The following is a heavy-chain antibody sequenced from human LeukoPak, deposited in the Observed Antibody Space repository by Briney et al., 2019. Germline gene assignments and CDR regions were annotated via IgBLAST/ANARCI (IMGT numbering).Heavy chain of an antibody. CDR1: GYTFTSYG. Sequence: GASVKVSCKASGYTFTSYGISWVRQAPGQGLEWMGWISAYNGNTNYAQKLQGRVTMTTDTSTSTAYMELRSLRSDDTAVYYCARDCSGGSCYSSYYYYYGMDVWGQGTTVTVSS. CDR3: ARDCSGGSCYSSYYYYYGMDV. V-gene: IGHV1-18*01. J-gene: IGHJ6*02. CDR2: ISAYNGNT. D-gene: IGHD2-15*01.